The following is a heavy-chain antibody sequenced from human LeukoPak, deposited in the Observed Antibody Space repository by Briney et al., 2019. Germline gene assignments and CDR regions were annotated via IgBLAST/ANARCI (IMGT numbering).Heavy chain of an antibody. V-gene: IGHV4-39*07. CDR3: ASVEYYGSGILH. CDR1: VGSISSSSYY. Sequence: KSSETLSLTCTVSVGSISSSSYYWGWIRQPPGKGLEWIGSIYYSGSTYYNPSLKSRVTISVDTSKNQFSLKLSSVTAADTAVYYCASVEYYGSGILHWGQGTLVTVSS. J-gene: IGHJ4*02. CDR2: IYYSGST. D-gene: IGHD3-10*01.